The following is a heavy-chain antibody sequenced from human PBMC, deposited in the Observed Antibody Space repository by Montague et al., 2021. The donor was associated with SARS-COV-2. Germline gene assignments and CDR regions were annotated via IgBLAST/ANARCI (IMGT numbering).Heavy chain of an antibody. Sequence: TLSLTCVLSGGSVSSGDCNWSWHRRSPGKDLKWNRYINQSASAYSXPSLQSSVTISIDTSNNQFSLNLRSVTAADAGLYYCAPGTRLYGMDFWGRGTTVTVSS. CDR1: GGSVSSGDCN. V-gene: IGHV4-30-2*06. D-gene: IGHD3-10*01. CDR2: INQSASA. J-gene: IGHJ6*02. CDR3: APGTRLYGMDF.